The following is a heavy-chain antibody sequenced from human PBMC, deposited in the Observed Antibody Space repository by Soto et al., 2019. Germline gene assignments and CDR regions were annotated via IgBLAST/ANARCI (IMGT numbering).Heavy chain of an antibody. V-gene: IGHV4-4*02. D-gene: IGHD5-12*01. CDR3: ARAPWMVATARTWFDP. CDR2: IYHSGST. CDR1: GGSISSSNW. Sequence: QVQLQESGPGLVKPSGTLSLTCAVSGGSISSSNWWSWVRQPPGKGLEWIGEIYHSGSTNYNPSLKSRVTISVDKAKNQFGVKLSCVAAADTAVDYCARAPWMVATARTWFDPWGQGTLVTVSS. J-gene: IGHJ5*02.